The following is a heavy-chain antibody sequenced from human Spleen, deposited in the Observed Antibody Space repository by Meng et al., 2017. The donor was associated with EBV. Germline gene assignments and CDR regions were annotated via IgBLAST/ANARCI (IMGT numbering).Heavy chain of an antibody. V-gene: IGHV3-74*01. CDR1: EFSFSTYW. CDR2: INEDGPTT. J-gene: IGHJ4*02. Sequence: PLVESGGALVQPGGSLRLSCAASEFSFSTYWMHWVRQAPGEGLAWVSRINEDGPTTNYADSVTGRFTIYRDNAKNTLYLQMNGLRVEDTATYYCSRDLAGPRDYWGQGTLVTVSS. D-gene: IGHD1-14*01. CDR3: SRDLAGPRDY.